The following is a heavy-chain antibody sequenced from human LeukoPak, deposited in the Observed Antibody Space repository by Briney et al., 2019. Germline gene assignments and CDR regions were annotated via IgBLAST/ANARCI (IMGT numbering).Heavy chain of an antibody. V-gene: IGHV3-23*01. CDR3: ARDRGYYDILTGYFGMDV. CDR1: GFTFSSYA. D-gene: IGHD3-9*01. CDR2: ISGSGGST. Sequence: GGSLRLSCAASGFTFSSYAMSWIRQAPGKGLEWVSAISGSGGSTYYADSVKGRFTISRDNSKNTLYLQMNSLRAEDTAVYYCARDRGYYDILTGYFGMDVWGQGTTVTVSS. J-gene: IGHJ6*02.